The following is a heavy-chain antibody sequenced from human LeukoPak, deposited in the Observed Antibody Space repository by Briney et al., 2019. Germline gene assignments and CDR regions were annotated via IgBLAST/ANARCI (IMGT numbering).Heavy chain of an antibody. D-gene: IGHD3-3*01. Sequence: PSETLSLTCTVSGYSLSSGYYWGWIRQPPGKGLEWIGSVDHSGGTYYNPSLRSRVSISVDTSKNQFSLKLSSVTAADTAVYYCASLRFLEWFIDYWGQGTLVTVSS. CDR2: VDHSGGT. V-gene: IGHV4-38-2*02. CDR3: ASLRFLEWFIDY. J-gene: IGHJ4*02. CDR1: GYSLSSGYY.